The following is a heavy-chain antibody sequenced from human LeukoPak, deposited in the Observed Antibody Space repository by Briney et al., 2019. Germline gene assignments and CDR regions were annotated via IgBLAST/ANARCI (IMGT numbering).Heavy chain of an antibody. CDR2: IYYSGST. J-gene: IGHJ6*02. CDR3: ARDARANWGTDYYYGMDV. Sequence: SETLSLTCTVSGGSISSYYWSWIRQPPGKGLEWIGYIYYSGSTNYNPSLKSRVTISVDTSKNQFSLRLGSVTAADTAVYYCARDARANWGTDYYYGMDVWGQRTTVTVSS. CDR1: GGSISSYY. V-gene: IGHV4-59*01. D-gene: IGHD7-27*01.